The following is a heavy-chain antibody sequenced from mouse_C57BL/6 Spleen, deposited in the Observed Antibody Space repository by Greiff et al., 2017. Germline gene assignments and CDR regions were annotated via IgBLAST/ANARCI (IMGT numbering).Heavy chain of an antibody. J-gene: IGHJ2*01. Sequence: EVHLVEYGGDLVKPGGSLKLSCAASGFTFSSYGMSWVRQTPDKRLEWVATISSGGSYTYYPDSVKGRFTISRDNAKNTLYLQMSSLKSEDTAMYYCARQSSSYFDYWGQGTTLTVSS. CDR1: GFTFSSYG. CDR3: ARQSSSYFDY. CDR2: ISSGGSYT. D-gene: IGHD1-1*01. V-gene: IGHV5-6*01.